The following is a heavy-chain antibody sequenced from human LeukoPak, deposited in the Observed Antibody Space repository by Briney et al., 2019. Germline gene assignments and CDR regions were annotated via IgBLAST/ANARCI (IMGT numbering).Heavy chain of an antibody. J-gene: IGHJ4*02. D-gene: IGHD6-13*01. CDR1: GGSISSYY. CDR2: IYTSGST. V-gene: IGHV4-4*07. Sequence: SETLSLTCTVAGGSISSYYWSWIRQPAGKGLEWIGRIYTSGSTNYNPSPKSRVTMSVDTSKNQFSLKLSSVTAADTAVYYCASDIAAAGYDYWGQGTLVTVSS. CDR3: ASDIAAAGYDY.